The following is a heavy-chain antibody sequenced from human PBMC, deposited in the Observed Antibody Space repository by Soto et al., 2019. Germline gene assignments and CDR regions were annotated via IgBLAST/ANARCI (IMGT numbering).Heavy chain of an antibody. CDR1: GFTFSSYG. D-gene: IGHD1-1*01. CDR3: ARDTTGTSRYYYGMDV. Sequence: QVQLVESGGGVVQPGRSLRLSCAASGFTFSSYGMHWVRQAPGKGLEWVAVIWYDGSNKYYADSVKGRFTISRDNSKNTLYLQMTSLRVEDTAVYYCARDTTGTSRYYYGMDVWGQGTTVTVSS. J-gene: IGHJ6*02. CDR2: IWYDGSNK. V-gene: IGHV3-33*01.